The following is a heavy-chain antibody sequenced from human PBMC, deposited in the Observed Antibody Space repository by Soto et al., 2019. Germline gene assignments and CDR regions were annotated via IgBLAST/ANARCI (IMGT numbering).Heavy chain of an antibody. CDR2: TSIYNGHT. Sequence: GASVKVSCKASGYTFTASGMSLVREAPGQGLEWMGWTSIYNGHTEYSPKFLGRVVMTTDTSADTAYLELRSLRPDDAALYYCARWDDYGASDQYHFDHWGQGTLVTGSS. V-gene: IGHV1-18*01. D-gene: IGHD4-17*01. J-gene: IGHJ4*02. CDR3: ARWDDYGASDQYHFDH. CDR1: GYTFTASG.